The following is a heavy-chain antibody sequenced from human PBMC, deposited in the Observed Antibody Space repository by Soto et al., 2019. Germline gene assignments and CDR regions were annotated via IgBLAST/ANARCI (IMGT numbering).Heavy chain of an antibody. Sequence: EVQLVESGGGLVQPGGSLRLSCAASGFTFSNYWMHWVRQAPGKGLVWVSRINSDGSSTSYADSVKGRFTISRDNAKNTLYLQMNSLRVEDTAVHYRATRPSVAGMNWYFDLWGRGTLVTVSS. D-gene: IGHD6-19*01. CDR2: INSDGSST. CDR1: GFTFSNYW. V-gene: IGHV3-74*01. CDR3: ATRPSVAGMNWYFDL. J-gene: IGHJ2*01.